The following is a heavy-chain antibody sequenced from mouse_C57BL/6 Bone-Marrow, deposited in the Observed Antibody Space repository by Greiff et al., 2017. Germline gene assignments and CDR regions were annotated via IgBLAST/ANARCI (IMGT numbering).Heavy chain of an antibody. CDR2: IYPRRGNT. J-gene: IGHJ1*03. V-gene: IGHV1-81*01. Sequence: QVHVKQSGAELARPGASVKLSCKASGYTFTSYGISWVKQRTGQGLEWIGEIYPRRGNTYYNEKFKGKATLTADKSSSTAYMELRSLTSEDSAVYFCAREGLYWYFDVWGTGTTVTVSS. CDR1: GYTFTSYG. D-gene: IGHD3-1*01. CDR3: AREGLYWYFDV.